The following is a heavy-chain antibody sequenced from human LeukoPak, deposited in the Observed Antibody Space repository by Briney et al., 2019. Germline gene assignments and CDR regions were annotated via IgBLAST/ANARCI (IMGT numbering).Heavy chain of an antibody. Sequence: GGSLRLSCAASGFTFSSYEMNWVRQAPGKGLEWVSYISSSGSTIYYADSVKGRFTISRDNAKNSLYLQMNSLRAEDTAVYYCARKRWGKHLDYWGQGTLVTVSS. CDR1: GFTFSSYE. D-gene: IGHD3-16*01. V-gene: IGHV3-48*03. CDR2: ISSSGSTI. J-gene: IGHJ4*02. CDR3: ARKRWGKHLDY.